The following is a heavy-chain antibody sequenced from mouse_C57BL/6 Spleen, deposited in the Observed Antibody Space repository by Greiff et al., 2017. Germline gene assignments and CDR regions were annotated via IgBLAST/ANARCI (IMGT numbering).Heavy chain of an antibody. CDR3: ARWTTVVATDFDV. J-gene: IGHJ1*03. V-gene: IGHV14-3*01. CDR1: GFNIKNTY. D-gene: IGHD1-1*01. CDR2: IDPANGNT. Sequence: EVQLQQSVAELVRPGASVKLSCTASGFNIKNTYMHWVKQRPEQGLEWIGRIDPANGNTKYAPKFQGKATITADPSSNTAYLQLSSLTSEDTAIYYCARWTTVVATDFDVWGTGTTVTVSS.